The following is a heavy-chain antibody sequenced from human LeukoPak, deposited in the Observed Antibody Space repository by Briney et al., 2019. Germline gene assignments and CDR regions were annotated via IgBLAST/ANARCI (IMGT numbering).Heavy chain of an antibody. J-gene: IGHJ5*02. CDR2: MNPNSGNT. CDR3: ARGPGGSSIAAAGVRFDP. Sequence: ASVKVSCKASGYTFTSYDINWVRQATGQGLEWMGWMNPNSGNTGYAQKFQGRVTMTRNTSISTAYMELSSLRSEDTDVCYCARGPGGSSIAAAGVRFDPWGQGTLVTVSS. CDR1: GYTFTSYD. V-gene: IGHV1-8*01. D-gene: IGHD6-13*01.